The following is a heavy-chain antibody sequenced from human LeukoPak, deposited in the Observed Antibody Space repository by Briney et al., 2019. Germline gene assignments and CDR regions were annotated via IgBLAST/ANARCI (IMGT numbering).Heavy chain of an antibody. CDR3: ARGGYSSSWHYYYYYGMDV. CDR1: GYTFTSYD. CDR2: MNPNSGNT. D-gene: IGHD6-13*01. J-gene: IGHJ6*02. Sequence: GASVKVSCKASGYTFTSYDINWVLQATGQGLEWMGWMNPNSGNTGYAQKFQGRVTMTRNTSISTAYMELSSLRSEDTAVYYCARGGYSSSWHYYYYYGMDVWGQGTTVTVSS. V-gene: IGHV1-8*01.